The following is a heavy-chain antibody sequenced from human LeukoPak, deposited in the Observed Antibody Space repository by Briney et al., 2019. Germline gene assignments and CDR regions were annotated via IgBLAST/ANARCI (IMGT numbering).Heavy chain of an antibody. CDR1: GFTFDDYA. CDR3: ARESYGDPFDY. Sequence: GRSLRLSCAASGFTFDDYAMHWVRQAPGKGLEWVSGISWNSGSIGYADSVKGRFTISRDNAKNSLYLQMNSLRAEDTAVYYCARESYGDPFDYWGQGTLVTVSS. CDR2: ISWNSGSI. J-gene: IGHJ4*02. D-gene: IGHD4-17*01. V-gene: IGHV3-9*01.